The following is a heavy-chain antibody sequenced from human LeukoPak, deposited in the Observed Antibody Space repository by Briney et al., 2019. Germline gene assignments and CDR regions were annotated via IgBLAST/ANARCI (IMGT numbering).Heavy chain of an antibody. J-gene: IGHJ3*01. CDR3: ARNWRDACDV. V-gene: IGHV3-74*01. CDR2: INTDGTTT. Sequence: GGSLRLSCAVSGFTFSSYWMPWARQVPGQGPVWVSRINTDGTTTNYADSVKGRFTISRDNAKNTLYLQMNSLRAEDTAVYYCARNWRDACDVWGQGTMVTVSS. CDR1: GFTFSSYW.